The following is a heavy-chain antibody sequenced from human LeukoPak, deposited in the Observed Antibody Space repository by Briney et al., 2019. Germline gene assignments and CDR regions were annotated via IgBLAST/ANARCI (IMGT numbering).Heavy chain of an antibody. CDR1: GYTFTSYA. D-gene: IGHD3-22*01. CDR3: ARDLYNDGNDYTGAF. CDR2: SNTNTGNP. V-gene: IGHV7-4-1*02. J-gene: IGHJ4*02. Sequence: ASVKVSCKASGYTFTSYAMNWVRQAPGQGLEGRGGSNTNTGNPTYAQGFTGRFVFSLDTSVTTAYLQINSLTTEDTAVYFCARDLYNDGNDYTGAFWGQGTLVTVSS.